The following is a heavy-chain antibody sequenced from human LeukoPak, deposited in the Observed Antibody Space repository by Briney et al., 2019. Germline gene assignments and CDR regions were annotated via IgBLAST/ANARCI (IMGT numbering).Heavy chain of an antibody. CDR2: IRGSASGLGSGM. D-gene: IGHD7-27*01. V-gene: IGHV3-48*04. J-gene: IGHJ4*02. CDR1: GFIFSDYS. Sequence: GGSLRLSCAASGFIFSDYSMNWVRQAPGKGLEWVSNIRGSASGLGSGMYYADSVKGRFTISRDDAENSLYLQMSSLRAEDTAFYYCARDNNWGFDYWGQGALVTVSS. CDR3: ARDNNWGFDY.